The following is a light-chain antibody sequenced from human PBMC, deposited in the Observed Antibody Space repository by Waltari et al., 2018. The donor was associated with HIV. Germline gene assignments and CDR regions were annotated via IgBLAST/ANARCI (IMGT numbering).Light chain of an antibody. J-gene: IGLJ2*01. Sequence: QSALTRPRSVSASPGQSVTISCTGPSSDVGAYDFFSWYQLLQGEAPKLRIYDFTKRPSGFPDRFSGSKSTNTASLTISGLQAEDEAEYYCCSYAGTYTLKFGGGTKLTV. CDR1: SSDVGAYDF. CDR3: CSYAGTYTLK. V-gene: IGLV2-11*01. CDR2: DFT.